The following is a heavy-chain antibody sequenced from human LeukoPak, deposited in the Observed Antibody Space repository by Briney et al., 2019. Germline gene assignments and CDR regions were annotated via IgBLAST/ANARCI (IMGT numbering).Heavy chain of an antibody. CDR1: GFPFSSYW. CDR3: TTENWYVFEN. CDR2: ITLDGSDS. Sequence: PGGSLRLSCAASGFPFSSYWMAWARQAPGKGLEWVATITLDGSDSYYVDSVKGRFTVSRDNAKNSLYLQMNSLRAEDTAVFYCTTENWYVFENWGQGSLVTVSS. J-gene: IGHJ4*02. V-gene: IGHV3-7*04. D-gene: IGHD1-1*01.